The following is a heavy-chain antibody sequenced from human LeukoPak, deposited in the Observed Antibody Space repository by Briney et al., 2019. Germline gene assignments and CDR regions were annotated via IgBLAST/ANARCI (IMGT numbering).Heavy chain of an antibody. CDR1: GYTFTSYY. J-gene: IGHJ5*02. V-gene: IGHV1-46*01. D-gene: IGHD6-13*01. CDR3: ARDREGIAAAGTRYNWFDP. Sequence: ASVKVSCKASGYTFTSYYMHWVRQAAGQGLEWMGIINPSGGSTSYAQKFQGRVTMTRDTSTSTVYMELSSLRSEDTAVYYCARDREGIAAAGTRYNWFDPWGQGTLVTFSS. CDR2: INPSGGST.